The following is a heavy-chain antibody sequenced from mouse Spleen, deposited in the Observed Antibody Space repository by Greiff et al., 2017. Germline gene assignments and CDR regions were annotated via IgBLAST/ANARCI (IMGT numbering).Heavy chain of an antibody. Sequence: ESGPGLVKPSQSLSLTCSVTGYSITSGYYWNWIRQFPGNKLEWMGYISYDGSNNYNPSLKNRISITRDTSKNQFFLKLNSVTTEDTATYYCAKAFYYYGSSYWYFDVWGTGTTVTVSS. J-gene: IGHJ1*03. D-gene: IGHD1-1*01. CDR3: AKAFYYYGSSYWYFDV. V-gene: IGHV3-6*01. CDR2: ISYDGSN. CDR1: GYSITSGYY.